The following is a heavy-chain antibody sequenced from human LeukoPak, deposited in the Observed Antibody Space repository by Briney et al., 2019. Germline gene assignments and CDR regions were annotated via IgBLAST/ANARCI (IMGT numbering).Heavy chain of an antibody. CDR1: GYTFTSYD. CDR3: ARLGDYYDSSGYYNFDY. D-gene: IGHD3-22*01. Sequence: ASVKVSCKASGYTFTSYDINWVRQATGQGLEWMGWMNPNSGNTGYAQKFQGRVTMTRNTSISTAYMELSSLRSEDTAVYYCARLGDYYDSSGYYNFDYWGQGTLVTASS. J-gene: IGHJ4*02. V-gene: IGHV1-8*01. CDR2: MNPNSGNT.